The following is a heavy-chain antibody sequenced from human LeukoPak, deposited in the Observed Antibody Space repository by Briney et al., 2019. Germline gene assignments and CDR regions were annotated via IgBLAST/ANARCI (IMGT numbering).Heavy chain of an antibody. V-gene: IGHV3-7*01. D-gene: IGHD1-14*01. CDR3: SRQTDYYYCMAV. J-gene: IGHJ6*02. CDR2: IKQDGSEK. Sequence: GGSLRLSCAASGSTLSRYWMRWVRQAAGKGLEWVANIKQDGSEKYYVESVKGRLTISRDNAKNSLYLQMNSLRAEDTPEYYSSRQTDYYYCMAVGAQGPTLPV. CDR1: GSTLSRYW.